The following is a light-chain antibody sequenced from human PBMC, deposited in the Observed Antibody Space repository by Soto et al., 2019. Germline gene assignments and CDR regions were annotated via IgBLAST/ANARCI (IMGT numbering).Light chain of an antibody. CDR2: DAS. Sequence: EIALTQSPATLSLSPGERATLSCSASQSVGSSLAWYQHKAGQTPRLLIYDASSRATGIPSRFSGSGSGTAFTLTISSLEPEDFAVYFCQQRSNWPPWTFGQGTKVDI. CDR1: QSVGSS. J-gene: IGKJ1*01. V-gene: IGKV3-11*01. CDR3: QQRSNWPPWT.